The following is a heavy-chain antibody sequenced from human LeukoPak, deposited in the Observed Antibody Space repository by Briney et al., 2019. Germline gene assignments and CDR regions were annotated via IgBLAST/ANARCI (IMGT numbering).Heavy chain of an antibody. CDR2: IWYDGSNK. CDR1: GFTFSNYG. V-gene: IGHV3-33*01. D-gene: IGHD1-1*01. Sequence: GGSLRLPCAASGFTFSNYGMHWVRQAPGKGLEWVAAIWYDGSNKYYGDSVKGRFTISRDNSKNTLYLQMNSLRAEDTAVYYCARDLGSGTKYFDSWGQETLVTVSS. J-gene: IGHJ4*02. CDR3: ARDLGSGTKYFDS.